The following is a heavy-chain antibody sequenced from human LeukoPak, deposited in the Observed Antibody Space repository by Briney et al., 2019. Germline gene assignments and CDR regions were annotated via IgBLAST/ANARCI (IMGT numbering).Heavy chain of an antibody. CDR3: ARVGRSDMITFND. D-gene: IGHD3-16*01. J-gene: IGHJ4*02. CDR2: INPSGGST. Sequence: ASVKVSCKASGYTFTSYYMHWVRQAPGQGLEWMGIINPSGGSTSYAQKFQGRVTMTRDTSTSTVYMELSSLRSEDAAVYYCARVGRSDMITFNDWGQGTLVTVSS. V-gene: IGHV1-46*03. CDR1: GYTFTSYY.